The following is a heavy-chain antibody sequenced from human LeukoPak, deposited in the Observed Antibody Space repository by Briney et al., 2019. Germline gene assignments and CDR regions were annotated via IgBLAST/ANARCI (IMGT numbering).Heavy chain of an antibody. CDR3: AKKNGDYGDSSKIDY. V-gene: IGHV3-23*01. CDR2: ISDSGGNT. D-gene: IGHD4-17*01. CDR1: GLTFRSYA. J-gene: IGHJ4*02. Sequence: GGSLSLSCEASGLTFRSYAMSGVRQAPGKGREWVSGISDSGGNTYYADSVKGRFTISRDNSKNTLYLQMNSLRAEDTAVYYCAKKNGDYGDSSKIDYWGQGTLVTVSS.